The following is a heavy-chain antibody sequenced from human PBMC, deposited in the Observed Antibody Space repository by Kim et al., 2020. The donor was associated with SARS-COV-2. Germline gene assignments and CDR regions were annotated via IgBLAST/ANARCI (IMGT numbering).Heavy chain of an antibody. V-gene: IGHV3-9*01. Sequence: SLRLSCAASGFTFDDYAMQWVRQAPGKGLEWVSGISRNSGSLDHADSVKGRFTISRDNAKNSLYLQMNSLRAEDTALYYCAKEDSVRWGQGTLVTVSS. CDR2: ISRNSGSL. CDR1: GFTFDDYA. CDR3: AKEDSVR. J-gene: IGHJ4*02. D-gene: IGHD2-21*01.